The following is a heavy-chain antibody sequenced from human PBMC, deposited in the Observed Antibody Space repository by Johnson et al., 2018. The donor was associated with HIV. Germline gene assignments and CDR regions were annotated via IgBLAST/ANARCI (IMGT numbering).Heavy chain of an antibody. J-gene: IGHJ3*02. CDR3: AKELADSSGYYADAFDI. CDR2: ISYDGSNK. V-gene: IGHV3-30*18. CDR1: GLTVSSNY. D-gene: IGHD3-22*01. Sequence: VQLVESGGGVVRPGGSLRLSCAASGLTVSSNYMSWVRQAPGKGPEWVAVISYDGSNKYYADSVKGRFTISRDNSKNTLYLQMNSLRAEDTAVYYCAKELADSSGYYADAFDIWGQGTMVTVSS.